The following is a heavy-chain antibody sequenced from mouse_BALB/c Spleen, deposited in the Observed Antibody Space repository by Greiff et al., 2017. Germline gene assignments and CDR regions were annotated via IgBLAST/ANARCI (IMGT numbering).Heavy chain of an antibody. V-gene: IGHV5-17*02. CDR3: ARSGDPYAMDY. Sequence: EVKVVESGGGLVQPGGSRKLSCAASGFTFSSFGMHWVRQAPEKGLEWVAYISSGSSTIYYADTVKGRFTISRDNPKNTLFLQMTSLRSEDTAMYYWARSGDPYAMDYWGQGTSVTVSS. CDR2: ISSGSSTI. CDR1: GFTFSSFG. D-gene: IGHD3-1*01. J-gene: IGHJ4*01.